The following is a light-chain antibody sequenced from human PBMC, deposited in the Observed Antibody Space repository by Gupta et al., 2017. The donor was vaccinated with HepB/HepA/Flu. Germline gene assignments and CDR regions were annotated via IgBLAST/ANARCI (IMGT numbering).Light chain of an antibody. J-gene: IGLJ2*01. Sequence: QSALTQPASVSGSPGQSITISCTGTSSDVDNYNYVSWYQQHPGKAPKLVIYNVSNRPSGVSNRFSGSKSGNTASLTISGLQAEDEADYYYSSYISSSPVFGGGTKLTVL. CDR1: SSDVDNYNY. CDR3: SSYISSSPV. CDR2: NVS. V-gene: IGLV2-14*03.